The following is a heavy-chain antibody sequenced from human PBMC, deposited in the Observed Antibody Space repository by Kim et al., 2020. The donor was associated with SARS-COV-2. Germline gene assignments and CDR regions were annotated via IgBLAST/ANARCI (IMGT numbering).Heavy chain of an antibody. CDR2: INQDGSGK. D-gene: IGHD3-22*01. Sequence: GGSLRLSCAASGFTFSSYWMSWVRQAPGKGLEWVASINQDGSGKYYVDSVKGRFTISRDNSKSSMYLQMNSLRAEDTAVHYCARDYYDSSGYSTIAQWGQGTLVTASS. CDR3: ARDYYDSSGYSTIAQ. CDR1: GFTFSSYW. V-gene: IGHV3-7*01. J-gene: IGHJ4*02.